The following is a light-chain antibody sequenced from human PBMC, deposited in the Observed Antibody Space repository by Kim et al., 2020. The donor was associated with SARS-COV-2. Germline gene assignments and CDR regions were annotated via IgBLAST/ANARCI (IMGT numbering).Light chain of an antibody. CDR2: YDS. CDR1: NIGGHS. V-gene: IGLV3-21*01. J-gene: IGLJ1*01. CDR3: QVWDTDTDDYV. Sequence: SYELTPPPSVSVAPGQTARITCGGNNIGGHSVHWYQQKPGQAPVLVIYYDSDRPSGIPERFSGSKAATTATLTISRVEAGDEADYYCQVWDTDTDDYVFGTGTKVTVL.